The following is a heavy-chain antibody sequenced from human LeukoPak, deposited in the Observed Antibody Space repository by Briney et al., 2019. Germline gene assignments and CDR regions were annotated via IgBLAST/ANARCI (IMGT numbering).Heavy chain of an antibody. J-gene: IGHJ4*02. CDR3: ARAVISFAGLIAKGFGS. Sequence: PSETLSLTCTVSGGSISSHYWTWIRQPPGKGLERIGYIYYRGGTNYNPSLQSRVTISVDTSKNQFSLKLSSVTAADTAVYFCARAVISFAGLIAKGFGSWGQGTLVTISS. CDR2: IYYRGGT. V-gene: IGHV4-59*11. D-gene: IGHD3-16*02. CDR1: GGSISSHY.